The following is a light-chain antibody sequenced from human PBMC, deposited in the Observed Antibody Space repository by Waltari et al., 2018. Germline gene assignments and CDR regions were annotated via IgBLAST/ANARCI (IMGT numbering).Light chain of an antibody. J-gene: IGLJ2*01. CDR2: ANT. CDR1: SSNIGAGYD. V-gene: IGLV1-40*01. CDR3: QSFDSSLTGSDVV. Sequence: QSVLTQPPSVSGAPGQRVTISCTGSSSNIGAGYDVHWYQQLPGTTPKPLIQANTQRPSGVPDRSSGSKSGTSASLAISGRQAEDEADYYCQSFDSSLTGSDVVFGGGTKLTVL.